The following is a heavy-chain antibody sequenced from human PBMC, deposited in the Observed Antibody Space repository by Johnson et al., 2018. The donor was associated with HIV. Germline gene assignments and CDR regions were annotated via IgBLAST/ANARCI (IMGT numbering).Heavy chain of an antibody. J-gene: IGHJ3*02. V-gene: IGHV3-30*04. Sequence: QVQLVESGGGLAQPGRSLRLSCTTSGFTFGDYALSWVRQAPGKGLEWVAVISYDGSEKYYADSVKGRFTISRDNSKNTLYLQMNSLRAEDTAVYYCAKDQWSSSWTNDAFDIWGQGTIVTVSS. D-gene: IGHD6-13*01. CDR2: ISYDGSEK. CDR3: AKDQWSSSWTNDAFDI. CDR1: GFTFGDYA.